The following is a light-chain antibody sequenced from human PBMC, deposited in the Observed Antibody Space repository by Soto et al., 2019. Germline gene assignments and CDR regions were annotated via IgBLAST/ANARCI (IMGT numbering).Light chain of an antibody. Sequence: QSVLTQPASVSGSPGQSITISCTGTSSDIGGYKYVSWYQQHPGKVPKLLIFDVNNRPSGVSDRFSGSKSGNTASLTITGLQAEDEAEYYCCSYTSITSLIFGGGTKLTVL. CDR2: DVN. V-gene: IGLV2-14*03. CDR3: CSYTSITSLI. CDR1: SSDIGGYKY. J-gene: IGLJ2*01.